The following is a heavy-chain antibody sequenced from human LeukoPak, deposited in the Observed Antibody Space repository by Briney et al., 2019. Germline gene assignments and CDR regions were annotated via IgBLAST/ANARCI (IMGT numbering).Heavy chain of an antibody. D-gene: IGHD3-22*01. CDR3: HYYDSSGYPRFDY. CDR2: ISSSSSYI. V-gene: IGHV3-21*04. J-gene: IGHJ4*02. Sequence: PGGSLRLSCAASGFTFSSYSMNWVRQAPGKGLEWVSSISSSSSYIYYADSVKGRFTISRDNSKNTLYLQMNSLRAEDTAVYYAHYYDSSGYPRFDYWGQGTLVTVSS. CDR1: GFTFSSYS.